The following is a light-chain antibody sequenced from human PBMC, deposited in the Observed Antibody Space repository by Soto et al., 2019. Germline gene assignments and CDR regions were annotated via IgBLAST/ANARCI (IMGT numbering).Light chain of an antibody. CDR1: SSNIGNNA. Sequence: QSVLTQPPSVSEAPRQRVTISCSGSSSNIGNNAVNWYHRLPGKAPKLLIYYDDLLPSGVSDRFSGSKSGTSASLAISGLQSEDEADYYCATWDDSLNGPVFGGGTQLTVL. V-gene: IGLV1-36*01. CDR2: YDD. CDR3: ATWDDSLNGPV. J-gene: IGLJ3*02.